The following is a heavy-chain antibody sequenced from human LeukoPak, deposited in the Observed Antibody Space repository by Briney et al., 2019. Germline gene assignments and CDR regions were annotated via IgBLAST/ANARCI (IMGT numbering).Heavy chain of an antibody. D-gene: IGHD6-13*01. CDR2: IYYSGTT. V-gene: IGHV4-31*03. CDR3: ASYSASGAYFGQ. CDR1: GGSISSGGYH. J-gene: IGHJ4*02. Sequence: PSQTLSLTCTVSGGSISSGGYHWSWIRQHPGKGLEWIGYIYYSGTTSYNPSLKSRVTMSVDTSQNQFSLKLGSVTAADTALYFCASYSASGAYFGQWGQGTLVTVSS.